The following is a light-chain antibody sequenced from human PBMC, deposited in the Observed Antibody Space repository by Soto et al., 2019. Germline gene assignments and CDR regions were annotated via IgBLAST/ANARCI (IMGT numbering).Light chain of an antibody. CDR1: HSLLYNNTYNY. J-gene: IGKJ5*01. V-gene: IGKV2-28*01. CDR2: FGS. CDR3: MQALRSLT. Sequence: VMTQSAPSMLVSRVEPASFSCRSSHSLLYNNTYNYLDWYVHKPVQSPQLLIYFGSNRAPGVPDRFSGSGSGTDFTLKINRVEAEDVGTYYCMQALRSLTFGQGTRLEIK.